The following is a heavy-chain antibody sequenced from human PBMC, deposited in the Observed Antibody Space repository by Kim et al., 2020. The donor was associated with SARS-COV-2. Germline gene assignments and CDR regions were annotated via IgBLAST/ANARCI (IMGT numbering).Heavy chain of an antibody. CDR2: T. Sequence: TPHNPPLKSRLPISVDTSTNQFFLTLNAVTTADTAVYYCARGGQYTTTFDSWGQGTLVTVSS. CDR3: ARGGQYTTTFDS. D-gene: IGHD2-2*02. J-gene: IGHJ4*02. V-gene: IGHV4-59*09.